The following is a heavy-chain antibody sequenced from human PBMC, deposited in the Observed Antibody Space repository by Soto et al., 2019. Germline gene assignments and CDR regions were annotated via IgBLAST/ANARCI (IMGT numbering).Heavy chain of an antibody. V-gene: IGHV1-18*01. D-gene: IGHD1-1*01. CDR3: VRDPRWQQLEFDF. CDR2: ISASDGET. Sequence: QVQLVQSGAEVTKPGASVKVSCKASGYPFTSYGVSWVRQAPGQGLEWIGWISASDGETHSAQKFQGRVTMTTDTFTTTAYLDLRSLTSDDTAVYYCVRDPRWQQLEFDFWGQGTLVTVSS. J-gene: IGHJ4*02. CDR1: GYPFTSYG.